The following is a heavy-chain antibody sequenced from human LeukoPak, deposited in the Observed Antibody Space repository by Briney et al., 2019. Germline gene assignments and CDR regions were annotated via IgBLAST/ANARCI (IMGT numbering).Heavy chain of an antibody. J-gene: IGHJ4*02. CDR3: AIPLYSSSSGFDY. V-gene: IGHV1-2*02. CDR2: INPNSGGT. CDR1: GYTFTNYG. Sequence: EASVKVSCKASGYTFTNYGISWVRQAPGQGLEWMGWINPNSGGTKYAQKFQGRVTMTRDTSISTAYMELSRLRSDDTAVYYCAIPLYSSSSGFDYWGQGTLVTVSS. D-gene: IGHD6-6*01.